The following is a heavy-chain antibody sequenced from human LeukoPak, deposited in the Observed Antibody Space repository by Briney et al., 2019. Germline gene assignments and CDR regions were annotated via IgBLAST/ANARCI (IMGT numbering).Heavy chain of an antibody. J-gene: IGHJ4*02. CDR3: AKDGVEMATIIGFFYFDY. Sequence: GGSLRLSCAASGFTFDDYAMHWVRQVPGKGLEWVSLISGDGGSTYYADSVKGRFTISRDNSKNSLYLQMNSLRTEDTALYYCAKDGVEMATIIGFFYFDYWGQGTLVTVSS. V-gene: IGHV3-43*02. D-gene: IGHD5-24*01. CDR2: ISGDGGST. CDR1: GFTFDDYA.